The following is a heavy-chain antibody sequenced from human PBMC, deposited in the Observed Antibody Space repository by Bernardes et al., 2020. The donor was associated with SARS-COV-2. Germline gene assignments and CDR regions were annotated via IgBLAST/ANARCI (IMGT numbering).Heavy chain of an antibody. J-gene: IGHJ4*02. D-gene: IGHD4-17*01. V-gene: IGHV3-66*02. CDR1: GFTFSSYC. Sequence: GSLRLSCSASGFTFSSYCMHWVRQAPGKGLEWVSVIYSGGSTFYADSVKGRFTISRDNSKNTLYLQMNSLRAEDTAVYYCVRDYGDFYFDYWGQGTLVTVSS. CDR2: IYSGGST. CDR3: VRDYGDFYFDY.